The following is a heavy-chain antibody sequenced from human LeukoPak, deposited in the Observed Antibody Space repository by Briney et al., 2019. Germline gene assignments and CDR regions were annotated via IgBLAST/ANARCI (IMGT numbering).Heavy chain of an antibody. V-gene: IGHV3-7*01. CDR1: GFTFSSYW. CDR2: IKQDGSEK. J-gene: IGHJ4*02. Sequence: PGGSLRLSCAASGFTFSSYWMSWVRQAPGKGLEWVANIKQDGSEKYYVDSAKGRFTISRDNAKNSLYLQMNSLRAEDTAVYYCARRGIVSSSWFDYWGQGTLVTVSS. D-gene: IGHD6-13*01. CDR3: ARRGIVSSSWFDY.